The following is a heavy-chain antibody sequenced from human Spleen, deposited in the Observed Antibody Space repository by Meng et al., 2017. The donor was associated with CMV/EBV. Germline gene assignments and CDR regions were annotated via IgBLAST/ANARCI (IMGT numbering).Heavy chain of an antibody. CDR2: IMKVGGEK. D-gene: IGHD3-9*01. Sequence: GESLKISCAASGFTFDDYGMSWVRQAPGKGPEWVANIMKVGGEKKYVDSVKGRFTISRDNAKNSLYLQMNSLRVEDTAVYYCARDTDWGRFDSWGQGTLVTVSS. CDR3: ARDTDWGRFDS. CDR1: GFTFDDYG. V-gene: IGHV3-7*01. J-gene: IGHJ4*02.